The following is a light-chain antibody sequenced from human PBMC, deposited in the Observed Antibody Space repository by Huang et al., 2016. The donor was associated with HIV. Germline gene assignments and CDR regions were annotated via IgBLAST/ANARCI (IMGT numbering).Light chain of an antibody. CDR2: GAS. V-gene: IGKV3-15*01. CDR1: QSVRSN. CDR3: QQYNNWPPVYT. J-gene: IGKJ2*01. Sequence: EIVMTQSPATLSVSPGERATLSCRASQSVRSNLAWYQQKPGQAPRLLIYGASTRATGITGRFSGSVSGTEFTLTISSLQSEDFAVYYCQQYNNWPPVYTFGQGTKLEIK.